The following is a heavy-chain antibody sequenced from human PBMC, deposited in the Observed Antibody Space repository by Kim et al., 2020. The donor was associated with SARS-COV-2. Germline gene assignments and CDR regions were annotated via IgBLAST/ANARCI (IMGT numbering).Heavy chain of an antibody. CDR3: ARERDPFYYYYGMDV. CDR1: GFTFSSYW. CDR2: INSDGSST. Sequence: GGSLRLSCAASGFTFSSYWMHWVRQAPGKGLVWVSRINSDGSSTSYADSVKGRFTISRDNAKNTLYLQMNSLRAEDTAVYYCARERDPFYYYYGMDVWGQGTTVTVSS. V-gene: IGHV3-74*01. J-gene: IGHJ6*02.